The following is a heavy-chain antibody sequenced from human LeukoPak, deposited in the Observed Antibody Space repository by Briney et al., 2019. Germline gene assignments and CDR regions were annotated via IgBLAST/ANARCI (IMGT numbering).Heavy chain of an antibody. CDR2: IKQDGSEK. D-gene: IGHD3-22*01. CDR1: GFTFSSYW. Sequence: GGSLRLSCAASGFTFSSYWMSWVRQAPGKGLEWVANIKQDGSEKYYVDSVKGRFTISRDNAKNSLYLQMNSLRAEDTAVYYCAKDLRGAIVVARDAFDIWGQGTMVTVSS. J-gene: IGHJ3*02. V-gene: IGHV3-7*03. CDR3: AKDLRGAIVVARDAFDI.